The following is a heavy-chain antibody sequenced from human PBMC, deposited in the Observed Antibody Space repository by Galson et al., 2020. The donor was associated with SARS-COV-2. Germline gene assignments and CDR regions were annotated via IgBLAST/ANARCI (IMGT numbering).Heavy chain of an antibody. Sequence: GESLKISCKGSGYSFTSYWISWVRQMPGKGLEWMGRIDPSDSYTNYSPSFQGHVTISADKSISTAYLQWSSLKASDTAMYYCARLAMVRGVIEGYFDYWGQGTLVTVSS. V-gene: IGHV5-10-1*01. CDR3: ARLAMVRGVIEGYFDY. D-gene: IGHD3-10*01. J-gene: IGHJ4*02. CDR1: GYSFTSYW. CDR2: IDPSDSYT.